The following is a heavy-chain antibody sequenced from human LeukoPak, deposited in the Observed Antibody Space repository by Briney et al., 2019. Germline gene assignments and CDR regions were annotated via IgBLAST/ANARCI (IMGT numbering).Heavy chain of an antibody. CDR1: GFTFSSYR. J-gene: IGHJ5*02. Sequence: GGSLRLSCADSGFTFSSYRMNWVRQAPGKGLEWVSSISSSSSYIYYADSVKGRFTISRDNAKNSLYLQMNSLRAEDTAVYYCARLSGAWGYFDWGFSVRFDPWGQGTLVTVSS. CDR2: ISSSSSYI. V-gene: IGHV3-21*01. CDR3: ARLSGAWGYFDWGFSVRFDP. D-gene: IGHD3-9*01.